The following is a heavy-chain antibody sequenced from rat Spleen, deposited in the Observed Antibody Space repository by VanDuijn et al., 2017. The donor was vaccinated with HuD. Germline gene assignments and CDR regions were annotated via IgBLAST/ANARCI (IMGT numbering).Heavy chain of an antibody. Sequence: EVQLVESGGGLVQPGRSLKLSCAASGFTYSNYVMAWVRQAPTKGLEWVASISTGGGNTYYRDSVKGRFTISRDNAKNTLYLQMDSLRSEDTATYDCSKDNGDYWGQGVMVTVSS. CDR2: ISTGGGNT. CDR3: SKDNGDY. J-gene: IGHJ2*01. V-gene: IGHV5S13*01. CDR1: GFTYSNYV.